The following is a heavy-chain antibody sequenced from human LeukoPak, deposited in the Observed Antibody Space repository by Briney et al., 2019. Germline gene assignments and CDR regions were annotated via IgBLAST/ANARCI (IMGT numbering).Heavy chain of an antibody. V-gene: IGHV1-2*02. J-gene: IGHJ4*02. CDR3: ARAAVAVAADLFDY. CDR2: INPNSGGT. D-gene: IGHD6-19*01. Sequence: ASVKVSCKASGYTFTGYYMHWVRQAPGRGLEWVGWINPNSGGTNYAQKFQGRVTMTRDTSISTAYMELSRLRSDDTAVYYCARAAVAVAADLFDYWGQGTLVTVSS. CDR1: GYTFTGYY.